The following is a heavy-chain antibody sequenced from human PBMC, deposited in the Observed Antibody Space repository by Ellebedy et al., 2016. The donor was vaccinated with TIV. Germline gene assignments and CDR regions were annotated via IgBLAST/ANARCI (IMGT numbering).Heavy chain of an antibody. J-gene: IGHJ3*02. CDR3: ARSGVQVWGDVFDI. CDR1: GYNFDDYG. Sequence: GESLKISXGVSGYNFDDYGMAWVRQVPGKGLEWVSGINWNGVSTGYADSVRGRFTISRDNAKKSLYLQMNSLRAEDTAVYYCARSGVQVWGDVFDIWGQGTMVTVSS. CDR2: INWNGVST. V-gene: IGHV3-20*04. D-gene: IGHD1-1*01.